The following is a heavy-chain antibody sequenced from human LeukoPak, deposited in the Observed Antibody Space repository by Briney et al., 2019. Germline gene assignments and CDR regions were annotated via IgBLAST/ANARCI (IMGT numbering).Heavy chain of an antibody. CDR1: GGSISSSSNY. Sequence: PSETLSLTCTVSGGSISSSSNYWGWIRQPPGKGLEWIGSIYYSGSTYYNPSLKSRVTISVDTSKNQFSLKLSSVTAADTAVYYCARVWRTTVDIYYYYGMDVWGQGTTVTVSS. CDR3: ARVWRTTVDIYYYYGMDV. CDR2: IYYSGST. J-gene: IGHJ6*02. D-gene: IGHD4-11*01. V-gene: IGHV4-39*07.